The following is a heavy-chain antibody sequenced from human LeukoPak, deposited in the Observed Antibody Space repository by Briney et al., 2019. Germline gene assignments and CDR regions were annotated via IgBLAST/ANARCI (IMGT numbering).Heavy chain of an antibody. V-gene: IGHV3-23*01. CDR2: ISNHGDGT. CDR1: GFTFSGYA. Sequence: PGGSLRLSCAASGFTFSGYAMSWVRQAPGQGPEWVSRISNHGDGTYYADSVQGRFTISRDNSKNTVYLQMNSLSVEDTAVYYCVKLPDWGEAFDYWGQGILVTVSS. J-gene: IGHJ4*02. CDR3: VKLPDWGEAFDY. D-gene: IGHD7-27*01.